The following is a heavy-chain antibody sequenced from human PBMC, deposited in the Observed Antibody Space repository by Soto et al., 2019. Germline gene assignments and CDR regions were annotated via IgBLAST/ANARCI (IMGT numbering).Heavy chain of an antibody. J-gene: IGHJ4*02. V-gene: IGHV4-39*01. D-gene: IGHD2-21*02. CDR3: ARQRTSVVTQAYFDD. CDR2: IYYSGST. Sequence: PSETLSLTCTVSGGSTNSRSYYWGWIRQSPGKGLEWIGSIYYSGSTYYNPSLKSRVAMSVDTSENQFSLKLRSVSAADTAAYYCARQRTSVVTQAYFDDWGQGXLVTVSS. CDR1: GGSTNSRSYY.